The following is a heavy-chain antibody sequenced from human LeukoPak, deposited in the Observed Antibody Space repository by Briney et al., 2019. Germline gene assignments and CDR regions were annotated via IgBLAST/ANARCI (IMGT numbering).Heavy chain of an antibody. CDR2: IKSKTHGGTT. J-gene: IGHJ4*02. CDR3: TTDAYSSGVDY. CDR1: GFTFSNAW. V-gene: IGHV3-15*01. D-gene: IGHD6-19*01. Sequence: GGSLRLSCAASGFTFSNAWMSWVRQAPGKGLEWVGRIKSKTHGGTTDYAAPVKGRFTISRGDSKDTLYLQMNSLKTEDTAVYYCTTDAYSSGVDYWGQGTLVTVSS.